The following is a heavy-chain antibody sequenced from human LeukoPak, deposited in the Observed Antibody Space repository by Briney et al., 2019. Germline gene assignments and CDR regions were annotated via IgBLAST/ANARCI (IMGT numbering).Heavy chain of an antibody. CDR2: ISSSGSTI. V-gene: IGHV3-48*03. CDR3: ARFIGLIPC. CDR1: GFTFSSYE. D-gene: IGHD2-2*02. Sequence: GGSLRLSCAASGFTFSSYEMNWVRQAPGKGLEWVSYISSSGSTIYYADSVKGRFTISRDNAKNSLYLQMNSLRAEDMAVYYCARFIGLIPCWGQGTLVTVSS. J-gene: IGHJ4*02.